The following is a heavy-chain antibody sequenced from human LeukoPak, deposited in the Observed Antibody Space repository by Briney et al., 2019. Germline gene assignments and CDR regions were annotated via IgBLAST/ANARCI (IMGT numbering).Heavy chain of an antibody. J-gene: IGHJ4*02. Sequence: PSETLSLTCAVYGGSFSGYYWSWIRQPPGKGLEWIGEINHSGSTNYNPSLKSRVTISVDTSKNQFSLKLSSVTAADTAVYYCARGSRSGWAHFDYWGQGTLVTVS. CDR2: INHSGST. D-gene: IGHD6-19*01. CDR1: GGSFSGYY. V-gene: IGHV4-34*01. CDR3: ARGSRSGWAHFDY.